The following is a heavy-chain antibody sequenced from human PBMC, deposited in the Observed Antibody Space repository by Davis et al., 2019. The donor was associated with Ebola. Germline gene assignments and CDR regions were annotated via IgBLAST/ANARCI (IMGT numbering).Heavy chain of an antibody. CDR3: ARLSWPARLPTVTTEALGY. D-gene: IGHD4-17*01. V-gene: IGHV5-10-1*01. CDR2: IDPSDSYT. Sequence: GESLKISCKGSGYSFTSYWISWVRQMPGKGLEWMGRIDPSDSYTNYSPSFQGHVTISADKSISTAYLQWSSLKASDTAMYYCARLSWPARLPTVTTEALGYWGQGTLVTVSS. CDR1: GYSFTSYW. J-gene: IGHJ4*02.